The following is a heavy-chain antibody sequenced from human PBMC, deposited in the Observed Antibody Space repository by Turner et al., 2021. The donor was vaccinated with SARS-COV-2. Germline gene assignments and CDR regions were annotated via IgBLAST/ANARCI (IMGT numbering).Heavy chain of an antibody. J-gene: IGHJ6*02. CDR2: INPNSGGT. CDR3: ASPTSRVNTGYSSGWALGLGYYGMDV. CDR1: GYTFSGYY. V-gene: IGHV1-2*02. Sequence: QVQLVQSGAEVKKPGASVKVSCKASGYTFSGYYIHWVRQAPGQGLELMGWINPNSGGTNYAQKFQGRVTMTTDTSISTAYMELSRLRSDDTAVYYCASPTSRVNTGYSSGWALGLGYYGMDVWGQGTTVTVSS. D-gene: IGHD6-19*01.